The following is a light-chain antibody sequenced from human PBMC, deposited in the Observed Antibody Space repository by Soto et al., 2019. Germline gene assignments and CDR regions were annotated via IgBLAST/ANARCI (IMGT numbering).Light chain of an antibody. CDR2: GAS. CDR1: QRISSN. J-gene: IGKJ5*01. CDR3: QQRQYWPPIT. V-gene: IGKV3-15*01. Sequence: EIVMTQSPATLSVSPGERATLYCKASQRISSNLAWYQQKPGQPPRLLIYGASTRASGIPARFSGSGSGTEFTLTISGLQSEDFAVYYCQQRQYWPPITFGQGTRLEIK.